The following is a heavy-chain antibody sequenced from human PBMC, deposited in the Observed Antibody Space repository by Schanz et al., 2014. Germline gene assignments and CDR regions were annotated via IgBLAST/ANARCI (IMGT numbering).Heavy chain of an antibody. J-gene: IGHJ4*02. V-gene: IGHV4-4*02. D-gene: IGHD1-26*01. Sequence: QVQLQESGPGLVKPSGTLSLTCAVSGASIESPNWWSWVRQPPGKGLEWIGQIYHTGSTDFNPSPKSRVTISVDKPKTQSSLRLSSVTAADTAVYYCTRDGYSRNFPDYWGQGTLVTVSS. CDR3: TRDGYSRNFPDY. CDR2: IYHTGST. CDR1: GASIESPNW.